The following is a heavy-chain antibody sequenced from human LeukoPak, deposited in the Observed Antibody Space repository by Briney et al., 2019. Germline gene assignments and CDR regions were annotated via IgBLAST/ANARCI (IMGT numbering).Heavy chain of an antibody. D-gene: IGHD1-26*01. CDR2: ISYDGSNK. V-gene: IGHV3-30-3*01. CDR1: GFTFSSYA. Sequence: GGSLRLSCAASGFTFSSYAMHWVRQAPGKGLEWVAVISYDGSNKYYADSVKGRFTISRDNSKNTLYLQMNSLRAEDTAVYYCAREGSGSYSENAFDIWGQGTMVTVSS. J-gene: IGHJ3*02. CDR3: AREGSGSYSENAFDI.